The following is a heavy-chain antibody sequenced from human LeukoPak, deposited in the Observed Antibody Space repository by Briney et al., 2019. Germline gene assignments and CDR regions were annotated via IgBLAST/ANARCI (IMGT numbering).Heavy chain of an antibody. CDR2: VYTSGSP. J-gene: IGHJ4*02. CDR3: ARGAVSGDFDY. V-gene: IGHV4-4*07. CDR1: GVSITTYY. D-gene: IGHD6-19*01. Sequence: SETLSLTCTVSGVSITTYYWSWIRQPAGKGLEWIGRVYTSGSPNYSPSLKSRLTMSVDTSRNQFSLKLSSVTAADTAVYYCARGAVSGDFDYWGQGTLVTVSS.